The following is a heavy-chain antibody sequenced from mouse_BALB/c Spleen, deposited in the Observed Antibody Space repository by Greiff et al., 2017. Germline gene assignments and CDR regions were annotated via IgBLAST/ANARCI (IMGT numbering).Heavy chain of an antibody. D-gene: IGHD2-14*01. J-gene: IGHJ2*01. CDR3: ARAYYRYDGYYFDY. CDR2: SRNKANDYTT. V-gene: IGHV7-1*02. Sequence: EVHLVESGGGLVQPGGSLRLSCATSGFTFSDFYMEWVRQPPGKRLEWIAASRNKANDYTTEYSASVKGRFIVSRDTSQSILYLQMNALRAEDTAMYYCARAYYRYDGYYFDYWGQGTTLTVSS. CDR1: GFTFSDFY.